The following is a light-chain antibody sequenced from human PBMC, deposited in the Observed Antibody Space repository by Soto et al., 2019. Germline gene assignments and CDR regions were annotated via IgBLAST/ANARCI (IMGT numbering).Light chain of an antibody. CDR2: ENN. Sequence: QSVLTQPPSVSAAPGQKVTISCSGSSSNIGNNYVSWYQQLPGTAPKLLIYENNKRPSGIPDRFSGSKSGTSATLGITGLQTGDEADYYCGTWDSSLRLVVFGGGTKQTVL. V-gene: IGLV1-51*02. J-gene: IGLJ2*01. CDR1: SSNIGNNY. CDR3: GTWDSSLRLVV.